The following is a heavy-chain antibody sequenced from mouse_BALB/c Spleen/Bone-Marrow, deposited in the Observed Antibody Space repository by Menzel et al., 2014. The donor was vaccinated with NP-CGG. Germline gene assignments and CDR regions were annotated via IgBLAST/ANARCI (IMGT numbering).Heavy chain of an antibody. Sequence: EVKLQESGGGLVKPGGSLKLSCAASGFTFSSYAMSWVRQTPEKRLEWVATISSGGSYTYYPDSVKGRFTISRDNAKNPLYLPMSSLRSDDTAMYYCARHGISRLLDYWGQGTTLTVSS. V-gene: IGHV5-9-3*01. CDR1: GFTFSSYA. CDR3: ARHGISRLLDY. J-gene: IGHJ2*01. CDR2: ISSGGSYT.